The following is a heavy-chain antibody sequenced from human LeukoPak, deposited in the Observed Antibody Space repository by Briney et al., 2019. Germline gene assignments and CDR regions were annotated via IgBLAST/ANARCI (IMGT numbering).Heavy chain of an antibody. CDR3: EREGCTNGVCFLYYYYMDV. D-gene: IGHD2-8*01. CDR2: IYTSGST. Sequence: PSQTLSLTCTVSGGSISSGSYYWSWIRQPAGKGLEWIGRIYTSGSTNYNPPLKSRVTISVDTSKNQFSLKLSSVTAADTAVYYCEREGCTNGVCFLYYYYMDVWGKGTTVTVSS. J-gene: IGHJ6*03. V-gene: IGHV4-61*02. CDR1: GGSISSGSYY.